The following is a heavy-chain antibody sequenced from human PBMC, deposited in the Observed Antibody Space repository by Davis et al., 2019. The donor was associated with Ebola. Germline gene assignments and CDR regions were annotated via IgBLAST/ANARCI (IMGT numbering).Heavy chain of an antibody. V-gene: IGHV1-46*01. CDR1: GYTFTSYY. CDR2: INPSGGST. Sequence: ASVKVSCKASGYTFTSYYMHWVRQAPGQGLEWMGIINPSGGSTSYAQKFQGRVTMTRDTSTSTVYMELSSLRSEDTAVYYCARAPYYDFWSGYRNYYGMDVWGQGTTVTVSS. D-gene: IGHD3-3*01. CDR3: ARAPYYDFWSGYRNYYGMDV. J-gene: IGHJ6*02.